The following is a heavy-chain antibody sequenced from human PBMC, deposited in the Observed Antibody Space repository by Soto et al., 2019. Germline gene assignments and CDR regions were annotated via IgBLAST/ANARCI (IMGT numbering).Heavy chain of an antibody. CDR2: LSDGGGST. V-gene: IGHV3-23*01. CDR3: AKEGTPHPNNWFAP. CDR1: GFTFSNYA. J-gene: IGHJ5*02. Sequence: GGSLRLSCAASGFTFSNYAMSWVRQAPGKGLEWVSGLSDGGGSTFYADSVKGRFTISRDNAKNTLYLQMSSLRAEDTAVYYCAKEGTPHPNNWFAPWGQGTLVTVSS.